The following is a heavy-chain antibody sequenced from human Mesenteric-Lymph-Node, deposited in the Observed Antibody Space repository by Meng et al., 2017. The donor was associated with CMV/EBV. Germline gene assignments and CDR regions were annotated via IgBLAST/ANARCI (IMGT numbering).Heavy chain of an antibody. V-gene: IGHV4-31*02. D-gene: IGHD3-22*01. CDR2: NYHSGTT. CDR3: ARDSSGYYWFDS. Sequence: DSAGYIVSDGIIWCWRHQPPGKGQEWVGTNYHSGTTWYKPTLKGRVTISVDTSKNQFSLRLSFVTAADTAVYYCARDSSGYYWFDSWGQGTLVTVSS. CDR1: AGYIVSDGII. J-gene: IGHJ5*01.